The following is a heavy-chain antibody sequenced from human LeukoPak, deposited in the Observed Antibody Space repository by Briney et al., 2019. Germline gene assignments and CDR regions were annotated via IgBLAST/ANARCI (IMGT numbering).Heavy chain of an antibody. D-gene: IGHD2-21*02. CDR2: ISWNSGTI. J-gene: IGHJ4*02. V-gene: IGHV3-9*01. CDR1: GFTFDDYA. Sequence: GRSLRLSCAASGFTFDDYAMHWVRQAPGKGLEWVSGISWNSGTIYYADSVKGRFTISRDNAKNSLYLQMNSLRAEDTAVYYCARGAPIVVVTASYYFDYWGQGTLVTVSS. CDR3: ARGAPIVVVTASYYFDY.